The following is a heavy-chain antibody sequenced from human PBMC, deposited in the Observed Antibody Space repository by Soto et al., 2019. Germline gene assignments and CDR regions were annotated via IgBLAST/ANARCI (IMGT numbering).Heavy chain of an antibody. CDR2: FYYSGST. CDR3: ARGGRRSPVMDV. CDR1: GGSISSGGYY. Sequence: SETLSLTCTVSGGSISSGGYYWSWIRQHPGKGLEWIGYFYYSGSTYYNPSLKSRVTISVDTSKNQFSLKLSSVTAADTAVYYCARGGRRSPVMDVWGQGTTVTVSS. J-gene: IGHJ6*02. V-gene: IGHV4-31*03.